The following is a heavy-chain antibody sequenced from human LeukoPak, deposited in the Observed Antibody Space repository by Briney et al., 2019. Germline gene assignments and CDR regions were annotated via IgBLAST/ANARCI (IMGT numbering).Heavy chain of an antibody. D-gene: IGHD3-16*02. V-gene: IGHV3-11*01. Sequence: MSWIRQAPGKGLEWVSYISSSGSTIYYADSVKGRFTISRDNAKNSLYLQMNSLRAEDTAVYYCARAPRTYDYVWGSYRPLHLDYWGQGTLVTVSS. CDR2: ISSSGSTI. J-gene: IGHJ4*02. CDR3: ARAPRTYDYVWGSYRPLHLDY.